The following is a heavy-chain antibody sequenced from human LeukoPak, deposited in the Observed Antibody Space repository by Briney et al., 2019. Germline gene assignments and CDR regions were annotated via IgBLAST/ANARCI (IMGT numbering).Heavy chain of an antibody. CDR3: ARAGPRDFWSGYTDY. J-gene: IGHJ4*02. CDR1: GFTXSSYA. Sequence: LILSXAAAGFTXSSYAMHWVRRAPGKGLEGVAVISYDGSNKYYADSVKGRFTISRDNSKNTLYLQMNSLRAEDTAVYYCARAGPRDFWSGYTDYWGQGTLVTVSS. V-gene: IGHV3-30-3*01. CDR2: ISYDGSNK. D-gene: IGHD3-3*01.